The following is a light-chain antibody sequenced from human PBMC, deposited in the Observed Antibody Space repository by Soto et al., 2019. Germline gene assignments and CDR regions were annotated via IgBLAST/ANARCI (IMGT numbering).Light chain of an antibody. CDR3: SSYAGSNNYV. CDR1: SSDVGAYTY. CDR2: GVT. V-gene: IGLV2-8*01. Sequence: QSVLTQPPSASVSPGQSVTISCTGTSSDVGAYTYVSWYQQHPGKAPKLMIYGVTERPSGVPDRFSGSKSGNTASLTVSGLQTEDEAYYYCSSYAGSNNYVFGTGTKVTGL. J-gene: IGLJ1*01.